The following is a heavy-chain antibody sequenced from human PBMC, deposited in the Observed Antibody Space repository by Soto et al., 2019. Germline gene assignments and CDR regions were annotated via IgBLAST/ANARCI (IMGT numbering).Heavy chain of an antibody. V-gene: IGHV4-30-2*01. Sequence: QLQLQGSGSRLVKPSQTLSLTCAVSGGSMVTDNNSWSWIRQPPGKVLEWIGYIYHTGSAFYNPSVKGRVTISIDLSKSQFSLNLTSVTAADTAVYYCARSGYSYGDFDFWGQGLLVIVSS. CDR2: IYHTGSA. CDR1: GGSMVTDNNS. CDR3: ARSGYSYGDFDF. D-gene: IGHD5-18*01. J-gene: IGHJ4*02.